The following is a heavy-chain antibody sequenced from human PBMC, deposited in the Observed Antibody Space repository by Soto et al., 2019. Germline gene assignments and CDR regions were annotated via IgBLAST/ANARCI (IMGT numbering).Heavy chain of an antibody. CDR2: IHYSGST. V-gene: IGHV4-61*08. CDR1: GGSVSSGGYY. D-gene: IGHD2-15*01. J-gene: IGHJ4*02. Sequence: QVQLQESGPGLVKPSETLSLTCNVSGGSVSSGGYYWNWIRQPPGKGLEWIGHIHYSGSTNYNPSLNSRVTISVDTSKNQFSLKLNSVTAADTAIYYCARGMIPVVRRYFDYWGQGTLVTVSS. CDR3: ARGMIPVVRRYFDY.